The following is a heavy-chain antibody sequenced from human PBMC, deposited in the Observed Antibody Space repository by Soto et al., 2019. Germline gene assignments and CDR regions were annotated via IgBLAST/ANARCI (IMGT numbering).Heavy chain of an antibody. CDR2: INYSGTT. J-gene: IGHJ4*02. Sequence: PSETLSLSCTASGCSVSSGSYHWSCNPQPQGQELESIGNINYSGTTNSNPSINSRVTTSVDTSKTQFSLKLSSVTAADTAVYYGERGLYYCVRGGCRTPALFDYWGQGPLVTVSS. CDR3: ERGLYYCVRGGCRTPALFDY. V-gene: IGHV4-61*01. D-gene: IGHD3-10*02. CDR1: GCSVSSGSYH.